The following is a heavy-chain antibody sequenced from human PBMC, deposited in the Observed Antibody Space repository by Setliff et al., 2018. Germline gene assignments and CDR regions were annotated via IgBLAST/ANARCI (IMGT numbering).Heavy chain of an antibody. V-gene: IGHV1-69*05. Sequence: ASVKVSCKASGYTFTSYYMHWVRQAPGQGLEWMGGIIPIFGTANYAQKFQGRVTITTDESTSTAYMELSSLRSEDTAAYYCARDILPRRYAFDIWGQGTMVTVSS. CDR1: GYTFTSYY. D-gene: IGHD1-26*01. J-gene: IGHJ3*02. CDR3: ARDILPRRYAFDI. CDR2: IIPIFGTA.